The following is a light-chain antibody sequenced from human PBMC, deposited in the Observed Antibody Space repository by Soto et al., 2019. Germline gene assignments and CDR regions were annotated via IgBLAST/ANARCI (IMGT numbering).Light chain of an antibody. Sequence: IQMTQSPSTLSAPVGDRVTITCQASQTISTLLAWFQHKPGKAPNLLIYDASNLESGVPSRFSGSGSGTEFTLTISRLQSDDSATYFCQQYSHLVTFCQGTKLEIK. CDR3: QQYSHLVT. J-gene: IGKJ2*01. CDR1: QTISTL. CDR2: DAS. V-gene: IGKV1-5*01.